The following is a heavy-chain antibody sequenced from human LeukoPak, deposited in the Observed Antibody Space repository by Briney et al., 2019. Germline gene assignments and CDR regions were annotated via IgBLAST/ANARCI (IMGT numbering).Heavy chain of an antibody. CDR1: GGSFSGYY. V-gene: IGHV4-34*01. J-gene: IGHJ5*02. CDR3: ARLTGYSSESWFDP. CDR2: INHSGST. D-gene: IGHD3-9*01. Sequence: SETLSLTCAVYGGSFSGYYWSWIRQPPGKGLEWIGEINHSGSTNYNPSLKSRVTISVDTSKNQFSLKLSSVTAADTAVYYCARLTGYSSESWFDPWGQGTLVTVSS.